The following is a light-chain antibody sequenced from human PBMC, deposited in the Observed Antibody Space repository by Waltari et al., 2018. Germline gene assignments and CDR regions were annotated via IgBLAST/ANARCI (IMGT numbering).Light chain of an antibody. Sequence: EIEMTQSPATLSVSPGERATLSCRASQSVGSKLAWYQQKPGQAPRLLIYDAYTRATGIPARFTGGGSGTEFTLTISSLQSEDFAVYHCLQYNHWPPWTFGQGTKVEIK. CDR1: QSVGSK. CDR2: DAY. V-gene: IGKV3-15*01. J-gene: IGKJ1*01. CDR3: LQYNHWPPWT.